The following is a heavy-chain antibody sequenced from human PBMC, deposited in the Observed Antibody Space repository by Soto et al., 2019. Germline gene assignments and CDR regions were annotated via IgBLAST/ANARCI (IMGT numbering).Heavy chain of an antibody. Sequence: ASVKVSCKVSGYTLTELSMHWVRQAPGKGLEWMGGFDPEDGETIYAQKFQGRVTMTEDTSTDTAYMELGSLGSEDTAGYYCATEGYYDFWSGYYYRWFDPWGQGTLVTVSS. V-gene: IGHV1-24*01. CDR3: ATEGYYDFWSGYYYRWFDP. CDR2: FDPEDGET. CDR1: GYTLTELS. D-gene: IGHD3-3*01. J-gene: IGHJ5*02.